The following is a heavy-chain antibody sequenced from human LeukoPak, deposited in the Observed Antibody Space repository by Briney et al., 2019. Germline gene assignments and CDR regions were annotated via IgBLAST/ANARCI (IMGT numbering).Heavy chain of an antibody. D-gene: IGHD1-14*01. CDR2: ITQDASEK. V-gene: IGHV3-7*01. J-gene: IGHJ5*02. CDR3: AREMGATTP. Sequence: GGSLRLTCAASGLTFSDFWMSWVRQAPGKGLEWVANITQDASEKYYVDSVKGRFTISRDNAKNSLYLQMNSLRTEDTAVYYCAREMGATTPWGQGTLVTVSS. CDR1: GLTFSDFW.